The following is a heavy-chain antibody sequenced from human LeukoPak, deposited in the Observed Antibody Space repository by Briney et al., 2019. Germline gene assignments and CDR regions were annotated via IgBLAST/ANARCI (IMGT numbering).Heavy chain of an antibody. V-gene: IGHV7-4-1*02. CDR3: AREQTGYSSSFYWYFDL. CDR2: INTNTGNP. D-gene: IGHD6-13*01. J-gene: IGHJ2*01. CDR1: GYIFTKYG. Sequence: ASVKVSCKASGYIFTKYGMNWVRQAPGQGLEWMGWINTNTGNPSYAQGFTGRFVFSLDTSVSTAYLHISNLQAADTAVYYCAREQTGYSSSFYWYFDLWGRGTLVTVSS.